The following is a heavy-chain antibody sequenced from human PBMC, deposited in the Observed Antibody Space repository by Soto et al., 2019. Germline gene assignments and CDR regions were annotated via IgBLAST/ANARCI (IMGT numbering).Heavy chain of an antibody. V-gene: IGHV3-23*01. CDR1: GFMFSSYA. D-gene: IGHD3-22*01. Sequence: GGSLRLSCAASGFMFSSYAMIWVRQAPGKGLEWVSSISASGGTANLADSVEGRCTISRDNSKSTLYLQMNSLRAEDTAVYYCAKLTYPSDSTGYYYERVSGWIDSWGQGTLVTVSS. CDR3: AKLTYPSDSTGYYYERVSGWIDS. J-gene: IGHJ5*01. CDR2: ISASGGTA.